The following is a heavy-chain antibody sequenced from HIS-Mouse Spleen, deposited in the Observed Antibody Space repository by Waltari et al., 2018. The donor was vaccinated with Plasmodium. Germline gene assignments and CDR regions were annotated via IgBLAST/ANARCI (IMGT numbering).Heavy chain of an antibody. CDR3: ARGMKSSSSAFDI. Sequence: VQLVESGGGLIQPGGSLRLSCAAYWFPVSRIYMSWFRQGPGKGLDGVSVIYGGGSTYYADSVKGRFTISRDNSKNTLYLQMNSLRAEDTAVYYCARGMKSSSSAFDIWGQGTMVTVSS. D-gene: IGHD6-6*01. CDR1: WFPVSRIY. V-gene: IGHV3-53*01. J-gene: IGHJ3*02. CDR2: IYGGGST.